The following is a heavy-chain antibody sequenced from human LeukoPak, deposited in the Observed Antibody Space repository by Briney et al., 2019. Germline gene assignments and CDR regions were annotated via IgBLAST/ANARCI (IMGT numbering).Heavy chain of an antibody. CDR2: INPNSGGT. J-gene: IGHJ4*02. V-gene: IGHV1-2*02. CDR1: GYTFTGYY. Sequence: ASVKVSCKASGYTFTGYYMHWVRQAPGQGLEWMGWINPNSGGTNYAQKFQGRVTMTRDTSISTAYMELSRLRSDDTAVYYCARDRRAGLGYCSGGSCYPHDYWGQGTLVTVSS. CDR3: ARDRRAGLGYCSGGSCYPHDY. D-gene: IGHD2-15*01.